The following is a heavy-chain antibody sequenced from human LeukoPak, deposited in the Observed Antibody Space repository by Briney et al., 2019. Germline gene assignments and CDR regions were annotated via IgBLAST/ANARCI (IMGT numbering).Heavy chain of an antibody. CDR1: GFTFSSYE. D-gene: IGHD5-18*01. V-gene: IGHV3-48*03. CDR2: ISSSGSTI. CDR3: AREEAAWIQPGYDY. Sequence: GGSLRLSCAASGFTFSSYEMNWVRQAPGKGLEWGSYISSSGSTIYYADSVKGRFTISRDNAKNSLYLQMNSLRAEDTAVYYCAREEAAWIQPGYDYWGQGTLVTVSS. J-gene: IGHJ4*02.